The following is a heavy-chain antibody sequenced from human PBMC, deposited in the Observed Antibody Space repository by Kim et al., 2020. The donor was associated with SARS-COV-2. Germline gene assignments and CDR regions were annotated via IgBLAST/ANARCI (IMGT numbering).Heavy chain of an antibody. D-gene: IGHD1-26*01. V-gene: IGHV4-59*08. CDR1: GGSISSYY. CDR2: IYYSGST. CDR3: ARHWAASGSYYYFDY. J-gene: IGHJ4*02. Sequence: SETLSLTCTVSGGSISSYYWSWIRQPPGKGLEWIGYIYYSGSTNYNTSLKSRVTISVDTSKNQFSLKLSSVTAADTAVYYCARHWAASGSYYYFDYWGQG.